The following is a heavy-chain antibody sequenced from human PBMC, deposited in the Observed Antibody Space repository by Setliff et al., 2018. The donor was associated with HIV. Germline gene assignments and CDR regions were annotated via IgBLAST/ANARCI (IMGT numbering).Heavy chain of an antibody. J-gene: IGHJ6*02. Sequence: ASVKVSCKASGYSFTNYGIGWVRQAPGQGLEWMGWISAYNGNTNYAQKVQGRVTMTTDTSTNTAYMELRSLSSDAPAIYYCARDVEHMMDVWGQGTTVTVS. V-gene: IGHV1-18*01. CDR2: ISAYNGNT. CDR1: GYSFTNYG. CDR3: ARDVEHMMDV.